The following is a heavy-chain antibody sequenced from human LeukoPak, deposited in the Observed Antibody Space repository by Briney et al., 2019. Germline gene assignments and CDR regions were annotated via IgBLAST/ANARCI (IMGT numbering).Heavy chain of an antibody. CDR3: ASERSGRPNHFDY. J-gene: IGHJ4*02. V-gene: IGHV4-4*02. Sequence: SETLSLTCAVSGGSISSSNWWSWVRQPPGKGLEWIGEIYHGGSTNYNPSLKSRVTISVDKSKNQFSLKLSSVTAADTAVYYCASERSGRPNHFDYWGQGTLVTVSS. CDR2: IYHGGST. CDR1: GGSISSSNW. D-gene: IGHD1-26*01.